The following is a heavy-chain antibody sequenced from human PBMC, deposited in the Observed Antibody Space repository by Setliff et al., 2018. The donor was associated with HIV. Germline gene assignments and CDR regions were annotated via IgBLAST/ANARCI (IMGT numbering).Heavy chain of an antibody. CDR3: AKRTFGSGRLDP. D-gene: IGHD3-16*01. V-gene: IGHV4-39*01. CDR2: IYYRGST. J-gene: IGHJ5*02. Sequence: PSETLSLTCTVSGGSIRSSSYYWGWIRQPPGKGLEWIGSIYYRGSTYYNPSLKSRVTISVDTSKNQFSLKLPSVTATDTAVYYCAKRTFGSGRLDPWGQGTLVTVSS. CDR1: GGSIRSSSYY.